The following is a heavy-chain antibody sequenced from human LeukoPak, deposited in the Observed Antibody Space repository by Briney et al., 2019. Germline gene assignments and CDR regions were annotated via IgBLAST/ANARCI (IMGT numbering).Heavy chain of an antibody. CDR2: ISGSGGST. J-gene: IGHJ4*02. D-gene: IGHD3-22*01. Sequence: GGSLRLSCAASGFTFSSYAMSWVRQAPGKGLEWVSAISGSGGSTYYADSAKGRFTISRDNSKNTLYLQMNSLRAEDTAVYYCAKDLYYYDSSGYYYWPFDYWGQGTLVTVSS. V-gene: IGHV3-23*01. CDR3: AKDLYYYDSSGYYYWPFDY. CDR1: GFTFSSYA.